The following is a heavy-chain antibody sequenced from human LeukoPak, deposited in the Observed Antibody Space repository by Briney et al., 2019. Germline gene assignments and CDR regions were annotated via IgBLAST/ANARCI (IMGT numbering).Heavy chain of an antibody. V-gene: IGHV3-23*01. Sequence: GGSLRLSCEAPRITFSSHAMSWVRQAPGKGLQWVSLISGSGGQTYYGDSVKGRFTISRDNSKNTVYLQMSSLRAEDTAIYYCAKGGVATMRDGYNYYYYYMEVWGRGTTVTVSS. CDR2: ISGSGGQT. CDR3: AKGGVATMRDGYNYYYYYMEV. CDR1: RITFSSHA. D-gene: IGHD5-24*01. J-gene: IGHJ6*03.